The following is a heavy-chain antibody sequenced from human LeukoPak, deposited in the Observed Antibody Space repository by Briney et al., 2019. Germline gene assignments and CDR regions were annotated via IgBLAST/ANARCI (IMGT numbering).Heavy chain of an antibody. Sequence: SVKVSCKASGGTFSSYAISWVRQAPGQGLEWMGRIIPIFGTANYAQKFQGRVTITTDESTSTAYMELSSLRSEETAVYYCAKEPFGDSSGYWSQFDYWGQGTLVTVSS. J-gene: IGHJ4*02. CDR2: IIPIFGTA. CDR1: GGTFSSYA. V-gene: IGHV1-69*05. CDR3: AKEPFGDSSGYWSQFDY. D-gene: IGHD3-22*01.